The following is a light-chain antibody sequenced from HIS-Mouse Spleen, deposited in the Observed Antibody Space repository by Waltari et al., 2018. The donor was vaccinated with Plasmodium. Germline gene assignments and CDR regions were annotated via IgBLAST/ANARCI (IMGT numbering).Light chain of an antibody. CDR1: QSVSSY. CDR3: QQRSNWPRVLT. V-gene: IGKV3-11*01. CDR2: DAS. J-gene: IGKJ4*01. Sequence: EIVLTQSPATLSLSPAERATLSFRASQSVSSYLAWYQQKPGQAPRLLIYDASNRATGIPARFSGSGSGTDFTLTISSLEPEDFAVYYCQQRSNWPRVLTFGGGTKVEIK.